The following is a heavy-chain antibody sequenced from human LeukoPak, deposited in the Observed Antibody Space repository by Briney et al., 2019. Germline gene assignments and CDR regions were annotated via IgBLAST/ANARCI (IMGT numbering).Heavy chain of an antibody. D-gene: IGHD1-1*01. J-gene: IGHJ4*02. CDR1: GYNFPSYW. CDR2: IYPGDSDT. CDR3: ARASTLDY. V-gene: IGHV5-51*01. Sequence: GESLRISCKGSGYNFPSYWIGWVRQLPGKGLEWVGIIYPGDSDTRYSPSFQGQVTISVDRSITTAYLQWSSLRASDTAISYCARASTLDYWGQGTLVTVSS.